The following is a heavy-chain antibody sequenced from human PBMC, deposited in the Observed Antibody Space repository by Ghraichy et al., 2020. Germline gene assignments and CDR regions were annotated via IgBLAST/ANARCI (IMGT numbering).Heavy chain of an antibody. D-gene: IGHD4-11*01. J-gene: IGHJ6*03. CDR1: GYTFTSYA. Sequence: ASVKVSCKASGYTFTSYAMHWVRQAPGQRLEWMGWINAGNGNTKYSQKFQGRVTITRDTSASTAYMELSSLRSEDTAVYYCAREGHMTTVTRGYYYYYMDVWGKGTTVTVSS. V-gene: IGHV1-3*01. CDR3: AREGHMTTVTRGYYYYYMDV. CDR2: INAGNGNT.